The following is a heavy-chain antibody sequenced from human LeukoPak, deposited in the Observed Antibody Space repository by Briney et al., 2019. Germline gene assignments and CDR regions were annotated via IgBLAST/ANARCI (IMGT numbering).Heavy chain of an antibody. Sequence: ASVKVSCKASGGTFSSYAISWVRQAPGQGLEWMGGIIPIFGTANYAQKFQGRVTITADESTSTAYMELSSLRSEDTAVYYCARGSYSGSPLDYRGQGTLVTVSS. J-gene: IGHJ4*02. CDR3: ARGSYSGSPLDY. D-gene: IGHD1-26*01. CDR2: IIPIFGTA. V-gene: IGHV1-69*13. CDR1: GGTFSSYA.